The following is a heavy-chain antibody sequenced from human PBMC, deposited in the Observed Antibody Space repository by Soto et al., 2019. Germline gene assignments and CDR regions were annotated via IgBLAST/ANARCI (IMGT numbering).Heavy chain of an antibody. Sequence: KPSKTLSLTCAVYGGSFSGYYWSWIRQPPGKGLEWIGEINHSGSTNYNPSLKSRVTISVDTSKNQFSLKLSSVTAADTAVYYCARRPYSSSQQYWGQGTLVTVSS. CDR2: INHSGST. V-gene: IGHV4-34*01. CDR1: GGSFSGYY. CDR3: ARRPYSSSQQY. D-gene: IGHD6-13*01. J-gene: IGHJ4*02.